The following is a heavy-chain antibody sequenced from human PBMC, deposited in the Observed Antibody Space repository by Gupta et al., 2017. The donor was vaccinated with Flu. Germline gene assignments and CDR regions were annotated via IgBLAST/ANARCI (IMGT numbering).Heavy chain of an antibody. CDR2: IKSKTDGGTT. Sequence: EVQLVESGGGLVKPGGSLRLSCAASGFTFSNAWMSWVRQAPGKGLEWVGRIKSKTDGGTTDYAAPVKGRFTISRDDSKNTLYLQMNSLKTEDTAVYYCTTSIAVAGPRTPQIDYWGQGTLVTVSS. J-gene: IGHJ4*02. CDR3: TTSIAVAGPRTPQIDY. CDR1: GFTFSNAW. D-gene: IGHD6-19*01. V-gene: IGHV3-15*01.